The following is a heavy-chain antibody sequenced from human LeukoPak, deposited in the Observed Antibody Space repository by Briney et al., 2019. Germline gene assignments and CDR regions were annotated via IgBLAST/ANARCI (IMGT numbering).Heavy chain of an antibody. V-gene: IGHV3-23*01. J-gene: IGHJ4*02. CDR3: VRDSGSGWNGLGF. Sequence: GGSLRPSCVASGFTFSSYAMSWVRQAPGKGLDWVSGISGSSSKTYYADSVKGRFTTSRDNSRNTLYLEMNSLRADDATEYYCVRDSGSGWNGLGFWGQGTLVTVSS. CDR1: GFTFSSYA. D-gene: IGHD6-19*01. CDR2: ISGSSSKT.